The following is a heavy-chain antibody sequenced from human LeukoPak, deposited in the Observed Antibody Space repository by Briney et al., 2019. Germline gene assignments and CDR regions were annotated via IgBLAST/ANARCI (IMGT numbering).Heavy chain of an antibody. CDR3: AKRDRDCSSTSCRYYFDY. D-gene: IGHD2-2*01. Sequence: GGSLRLSCAASGFTFSSYSMNWVRQAPGKGLEWVSSISSSSTYINYADSAKGRFTISRDNSKNTLYLQMNSLRAEDTAVYYCAKRDRDCSSTSCRYYFDYWAQGTLVTVSS. J-gene: IGHJ4*02. CDR1: GFTFSSYS. CDR2: ISSSSTYI. V-gene: IGHV3-21*04.